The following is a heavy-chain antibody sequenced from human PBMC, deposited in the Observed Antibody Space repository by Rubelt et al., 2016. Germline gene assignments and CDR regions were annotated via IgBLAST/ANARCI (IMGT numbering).Heavy chain of an antibody. V-gene: IGHV4-34*01. D-gene: IGHD3-22*01. CDR1: GGSFSGYY. J-gene: IGHJ4*02. Sequence: QVQLQQWGAGLLKPSETLSLTCAVYGGSFSGYYWSWIRQPPGKGLEWIGEINHSGSTNYNPSLKSRVTISVDTSKNQFPLKLSAGTAADTAVYYWARAPITLIRFDYWGQGTLVTVSS. CDR3: ARAPITLIRFDY. CDR2: INHSGST.